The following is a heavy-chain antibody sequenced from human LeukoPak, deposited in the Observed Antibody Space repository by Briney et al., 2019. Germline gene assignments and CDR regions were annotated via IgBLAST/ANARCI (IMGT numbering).Heavy chain of an antibody. CDR1: GFILCNYW. CDR3: GRAMDV. V-gene: IGHV3-7*03. CDR2: IKQDGSEQ. Sequence: TGGSLRLSCAASGFILCNYWMNWVRQAREKGLEWVAHIKQDGSEQYYVDSVKGRFTISRDNAKNALYLQMNSLRAEDTAVYYCGRAMDVWGQGTTVTVSS. J-gene: IGHJ6*02.